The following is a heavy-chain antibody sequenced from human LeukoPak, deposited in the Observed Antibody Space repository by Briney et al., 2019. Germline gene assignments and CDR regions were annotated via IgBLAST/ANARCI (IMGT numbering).Heavy chain of an antibody. D-gene: IGHD6-19*01. Sequence: ASVKVSCKASGGTFSSYAISWVRQAPGQGLEWMGRIIPIFGTANYAQKFQGRVTITTDESTSTAYMELSSLRSEDTAVYYCARGARIAVAGTVHWGQGTLVTVPS. CDR1: GGTFSSYA. V-gene: IGHV1-69*05. J-gene: IGHJ4*02. CDR3: ARGARIAVAGTVH. CDR2: IIPIFGTA.